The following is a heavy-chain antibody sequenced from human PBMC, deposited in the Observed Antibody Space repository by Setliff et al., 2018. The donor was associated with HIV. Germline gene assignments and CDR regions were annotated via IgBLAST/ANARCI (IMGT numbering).Heavy chain of an antibody. V-gene: IGHV3-30*03. CDR2: ISYDGGNE. D-gene: IGHD6-19*01. CDR3: ARDPYSSGWNEYLSYYSYYNVDV. J-gene: IGHJ6*02. CDR1: GFTFSDYG. Sequence: GSLRLSCAASGFTFSDYGMHWVRQAPGKGLEWVALISYDGGNEYHADSVKGRFTISRDNSKDTLFLQMNSLRPEDTAIYYCARDPYSSGWNEYLSYYSYYNVDVWGQGTTVTVSS.